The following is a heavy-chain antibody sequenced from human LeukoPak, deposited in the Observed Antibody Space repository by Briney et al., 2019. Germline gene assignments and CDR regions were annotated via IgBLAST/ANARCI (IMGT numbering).Heavy chain of an antibody. CDR2: ISGSGGST. Sequence: GGSLRLSCAASGFTFSSYAMSWVRQAPGKGLEWVSAISGSGGSTYYADSVKGRFTISRDNSKNTLYLPMNSLRAEDTAVYYCAKACQGELLPFDYWGQGTLVTVSS. V-gene: IGHV3-23*01. CDR3: AKACQGELLPFDY. D-gene: IGHD1-26*01. J-gene: IGHJ4*02. CDR1: GFTFSSYA.